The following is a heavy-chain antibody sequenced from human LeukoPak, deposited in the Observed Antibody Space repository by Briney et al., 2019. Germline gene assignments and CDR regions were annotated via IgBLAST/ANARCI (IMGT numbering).Heavy chain of an antibody. Sequence: GGSLRLSCVGSGFTSIAYALTWARQAPGKGLERVSGISGGGVTTYYADSVKGRFTISRDNSKNTLYLQMNSLRADDTAIYYCARNQQLGGHSYYYYGMDVWGQGTTVTVSS. D-gene: IGHD3-16*01. CDR3: ARNQQLGGHSYYYYGMDV. V-gene: IGHV3-23*01. J-gene: IGHJ6*02. CDR1: GFTSIAYA. CDR2: ISGGGVTT.